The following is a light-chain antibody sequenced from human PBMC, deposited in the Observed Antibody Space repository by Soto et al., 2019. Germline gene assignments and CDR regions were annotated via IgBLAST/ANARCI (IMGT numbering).Light chain of an antibody. CDR3: AAWDDSLNGLV. J-gene: IGLJ3*02. CDR1: SSNIGSYT. Sequence: QSVLTQAPSASGTPGQRVTISCSGSSSNIGSYTASWYQHVPGTAPRLLIYSNIQRPSGVPDRFSGSKSGTSASLAISGLQSEDEADYYCAAWDDSLNGLVFGGGTKLTVL. V-gene: IGLV1-44*01. CDR2: SNI.